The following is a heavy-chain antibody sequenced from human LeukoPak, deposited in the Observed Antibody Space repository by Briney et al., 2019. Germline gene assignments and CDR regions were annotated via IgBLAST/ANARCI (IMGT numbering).Heavy chain of an antibody. D-gene: IGHD2-15*01. J-gene: IGHJ4*02. CDR1: GYSFNSFW. V-gene: IGHV5-51*01. CDR2: IYPGDSYT. Sequence: GESLKISCKCPGYSFNSFWIAWVRHMPGKGLEWSGIIYPGDSYTRHSPSFQRQVTISADKSISNAYLQWSSLKAADTAVYYCARESGGGTLEYWGQGTQVTVSS. CDR3: ARESGGGTLEY.